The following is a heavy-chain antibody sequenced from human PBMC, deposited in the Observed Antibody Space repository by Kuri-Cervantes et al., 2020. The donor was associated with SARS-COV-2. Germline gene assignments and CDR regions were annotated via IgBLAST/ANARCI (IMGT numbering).Heavy chain of an antibody. D-gene: IGHD3-22*01. J-gene: IGHJ4*02. CDR1: GFTFSSYA. V-gene: IGHV3-23*01. Sequence: GGSLRLSCAASGFTFSSYAMSWVRQAPGKGLEWVSAISGSGGSTYYADSVKGRFTISRDNSKNTLYLQMNSLRAEDTAVYYCAKGLYYYEYYYDSSGYYPYYFDYWGQGTLVTVSS. CDR2: ISGSGGST. CDR3: AKGLYYYEYYYDSSGYYPYYFDY.